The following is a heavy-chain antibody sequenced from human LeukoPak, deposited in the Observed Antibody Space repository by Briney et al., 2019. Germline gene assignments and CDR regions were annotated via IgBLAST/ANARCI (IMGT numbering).Heavy chain of an antibody. J-gene: IGHJ4*02. CDR1: GYTFTSYD. Sequence: GASVKVSCKASGYTFTSYDINWVRQATGQGLEWMGWMNPNSGNTGYAQKFQGRVTMTRNISISTAYMELSSLRSEDTAVYYCARGRSMWGGIAAAGTWGQGTLVTVSS. D-gene: IGHD6-13*01. V-gene: IGHV1-8*01. CDR2: MNPNSGNT. CDR3: ARGRSMWGGIAAAGT.